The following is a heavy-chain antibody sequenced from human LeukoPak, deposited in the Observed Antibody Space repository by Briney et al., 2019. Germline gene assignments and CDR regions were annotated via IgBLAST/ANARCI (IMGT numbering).Heavy chain of an antibody. CDR1: GFTFSSYA. J-gene: IGHJ4*02. D-gene: IGHD6-19*01. CDR2: ISYDGSNK. Sequence: GGSLRLSCAASGFTFSSYAMHWVRQAPGKGLEWVAVISYDGSNKYYADSVKGRFTISRDNSKNTLYLQMNSLRAEDTAVYYCARSIAVAGTPFDYWGLGTLVTVSS. CDR3: ARSIAVAGTPFDY. V-gene: IGHV3-30*04.